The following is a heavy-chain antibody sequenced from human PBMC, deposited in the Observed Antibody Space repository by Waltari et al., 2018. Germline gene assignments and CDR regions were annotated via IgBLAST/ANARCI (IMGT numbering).Heavy chain of an antibody. D-gene: IGHD2-15*01. J-gene: IGHJ4*02. CDR2: LHGSGKT. CDR3: ARDRGRGLYLDS. Sequence: QVQLQESGPGLVKPSGTLSLTCAVSGDSVSSSYWWSWVRQPPGKGLEWIGQLHGSGKTHYNPSLGSRVTVSMDTSNNQFTLKLTSATVADTAVYYCARDRGRGLYLDSWGQGTLVTVSP. CDR1: GDSVSSSYW. V-gene: IGHV4-4*02.